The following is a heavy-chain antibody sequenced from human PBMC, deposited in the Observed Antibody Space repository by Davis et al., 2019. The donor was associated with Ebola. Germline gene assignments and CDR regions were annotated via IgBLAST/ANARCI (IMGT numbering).Heavy chain of an antibody. CDR2: IKQDGSEK. Sequence: PGGSLRLSCAASGFTFSSYWMSWVRQAPGKGLEWVANIKQDGSEKYYVDSVKGRFTISRDNAKNSLYLQMNSLRAEDTAVYYCAREGSSSEEIYYYYSMDVWGQGTTVTVSS. CDR3: AREGSSSEEIYYYYSMDV. V-gene: IGHV3-7*03. J-gene: IGHJ6*02. D-gene: IGHD6-6*01. CDR1: GFTFSSYW.